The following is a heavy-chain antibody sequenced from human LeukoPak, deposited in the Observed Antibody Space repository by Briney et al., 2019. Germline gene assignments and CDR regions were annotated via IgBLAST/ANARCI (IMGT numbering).Heavy chain of an antibody. CDR1: GGSFSAYY. CDR2: INHSGSS. J-gene: IGHJ5*02. CDR3: APRGDIEHSYVYGKWFDP. D-gene: IGHD5-18*01. V-gene: IGHV4-34*01. Sequence: SETLSLTCAVYGGSFSAYYWTWIRQPPGRGLEWIGEINHSGSSNYNSSLRSRVTISVDTSYKQFSLRLSSVTAADTAVYYCAPRGDIEHSYVYGKWFDPWGQGTRVTVSS.